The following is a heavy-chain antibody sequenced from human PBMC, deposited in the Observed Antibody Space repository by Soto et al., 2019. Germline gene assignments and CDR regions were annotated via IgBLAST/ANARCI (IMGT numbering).Heavy chain of an antibody. Sequence: AGGSLRLSCAASGFTFSSYAMSWVRQAPGKGLEWVSAISGSGGSTYYADSVKGRFTISRDNSKNTLYLQMNSLRAEDTAVYYCAKCTKMYSSSSHYYYMDGWGKGTTVTFSS. D-gene: IGHD6-6*01. CDR3: AKCTKMYSSSSHYYYMDG. CDR1: GFTFSSYA. V-gene: IGHV3-23*01. J-gene: IGHJ6*03. CDR2: ISGSGGST.